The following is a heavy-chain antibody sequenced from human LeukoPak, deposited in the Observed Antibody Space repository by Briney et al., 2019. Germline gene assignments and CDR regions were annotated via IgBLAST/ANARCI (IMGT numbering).Heavy chain of an antibody. Sequence: GGSLRLSCAASGFTFRIYYMHWIRQAPGKGVGWISYISSSGSYIDYTDSVQGRFTVSRDNAENSEFLQLTSLRAEDTPVCFCSRDLWFGEYSALDFWGQGTTVTVS. V-gene: IGHV3-11*04. D-gene: IGHD3-10*01. CDR2: ISSSGSYI. CDR1: GFTFRIYY. CDR3: SRDLWFGEYSALDF. J-gene: IGHJ3*01.